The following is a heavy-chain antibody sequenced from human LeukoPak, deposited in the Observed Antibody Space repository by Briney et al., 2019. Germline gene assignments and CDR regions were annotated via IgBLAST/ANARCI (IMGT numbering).Heavy chain of an antibody. CDR2: INHSGST. CDR3: ARASGIAAAGDFDY. J-gene: IGHJ4*02. Sequence: SETLSLTCAVYGVSFSSYYWSWISQPPGKGLEWIGEINHSGSTNYNPSHKSRVTISVDTSKNQFSLKLSSVTAADTAVYYCARASGIAAAGDFDYWGQGTLVTVSS. V-gene: IGHV4-34*01. CDR1: GVSFSSYY. D-gene: IGHD6-13*01.